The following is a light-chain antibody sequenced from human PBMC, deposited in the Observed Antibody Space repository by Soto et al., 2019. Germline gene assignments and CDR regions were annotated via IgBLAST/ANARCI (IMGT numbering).Light chain of an antibody. CDR3: SSYAGNKNLI. J-gene: IGLJ2*01. CDR1: SSDIGHYNH. Sequence: QSVLTQPPSASGSPGQSVAISCTGTSSDIGHYNHVSWYQQHPGKAPRLMIYEVTERPSGVPDRFSGSKSGNTASLTVSGLQSEDEADYYCSSYAGNKNLIFGGGTKVTVL. CDR2: EVT. V-gene: IGLV2-8*01.